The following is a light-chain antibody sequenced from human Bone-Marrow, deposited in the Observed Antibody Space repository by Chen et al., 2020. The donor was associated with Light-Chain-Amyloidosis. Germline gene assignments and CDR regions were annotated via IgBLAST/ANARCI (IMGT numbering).Light chain of an antibody. Sequence: DLVMTQSPDSLAVSLVERATINCKSSQSVLYSSNNKNYLAWYQQKPGQPPKLLISWASTRESGVPDRFTGSGSGTDFTLTISSLQAEDVAVYYCQQYYSAPFTFGPGTKVNIK. CDR2: WAS. V-gene: IGKV4-1*01. CDR1: QSVLYSSNNKNY. J-gene: IGKJ3*01. CDR3: QQYYSAPFT.